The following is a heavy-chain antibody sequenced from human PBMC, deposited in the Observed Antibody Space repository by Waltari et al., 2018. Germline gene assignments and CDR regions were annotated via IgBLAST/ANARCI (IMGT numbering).Heavy chain of an antibody. J-gene: IGHJ4*02. V-gene: IGHV4-34*01. CDR1: GGSFSGYY. CDR2: INSSGST. CDR3: ARDLTMTLTFDY. Sequence: QVQLQQWGAGLSKPSETLSLTCAVYGGSFSGYYWSWIRQPPGKGLEWIGEINSSGSTNYNPSLKSRVTISVDTSKNQFSLKLSSVTAADTAVYYCARDLTMTLTFDYWGQGTLVTVSS. D-gene: IGHD3-22*01.